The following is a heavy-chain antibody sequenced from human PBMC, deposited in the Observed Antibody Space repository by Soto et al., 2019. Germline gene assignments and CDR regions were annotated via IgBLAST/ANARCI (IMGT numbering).Heavy chain of an antibody. CDR1: GFTFSTYG. J-gene: IGHJ5*02. Sequence: QLHLVESGGGVVQPGGSLRLSCAASGFTFSTYGMVWVRQAPGTGLEWVAVIWYDGSYQYHADSLKGRFSVSRDNSKNTLFLQMSSLTVDDTGIYYCARISGSGHPGWFDPWGQGTVVTVSS. V-gene: IGHV3-33*01. D-gene: IGHD2-15*01. CDR2: IWYDGSYQ. CDR3: ARISGSGHPGWFDP.